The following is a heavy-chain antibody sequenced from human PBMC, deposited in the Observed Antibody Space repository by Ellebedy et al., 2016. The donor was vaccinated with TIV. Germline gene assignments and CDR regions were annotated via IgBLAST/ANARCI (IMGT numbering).Heavy chain of an antibody. CDR1: GFTFSTYS. CDR3: AKDRYGDYVVYFDY. V-gene: IGHV3-48*01. J-gene: IGHJ4*02. D-gene: IGHD4-17*01. Sequence: GESLKISCVASGFTFSTYSMNWVRQAPGKGLEWVSYISSSSSAIYYADFVKGRFTISRDNSKNTLSLQMNSLRAEDTAVYFCAKDRYGDYVVYFDYWGQGTLVTVSS. CDR2: ISSSSSAI.